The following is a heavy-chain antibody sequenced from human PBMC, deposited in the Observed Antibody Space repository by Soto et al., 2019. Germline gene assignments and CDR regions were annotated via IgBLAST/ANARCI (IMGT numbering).Heavy chain of an antibody. V-gene: IGHV4-34*01. Sequence: PSETLSLTCAVYGGSFSGYYWSWIRQPPGKGLEWIGEINHSGSTNYNPSLKSRVTISVDTSKNQFSLKLSSVSAADTAVYYCARGTRITIFGVVTSKYYYYYYMDCWGKGNTVTVSS. D-gene: IGHD3-3*01. CDR1: GGSFSGYY. CDR3: ARGTRITIFGVVTSKYYYYYYMDC. CDR2: INHSGST. J-gene: IGHJ6*03.